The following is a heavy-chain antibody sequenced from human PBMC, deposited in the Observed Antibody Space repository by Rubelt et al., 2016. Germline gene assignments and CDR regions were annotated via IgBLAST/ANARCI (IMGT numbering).Heavy chain of an antibody. CDR3: ARVPYVDYVWGLLGY. CDR2: ISYDGSNK. CDR1: GFTFSSYA. V-gene: IGHV3-30*04. J-gene: IGHJ4*02. Sequence: RSLRLSCAASGFTFSSYAMHWVRQAPGKGLEWVAVISYDGSNKYYADSVKGRFTISRDNSKNTLYLQMNSLRAEDTAVYYFARVPYVDYVWGLLGYWGQGTRVTVSS. D-gene: IGHD3-16*01.